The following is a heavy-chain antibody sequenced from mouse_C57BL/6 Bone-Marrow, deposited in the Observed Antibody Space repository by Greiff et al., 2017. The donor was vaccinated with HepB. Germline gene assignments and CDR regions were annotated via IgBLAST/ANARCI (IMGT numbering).Heavy chain of an antibody. CDR1: GYTFTDYE. CDR2: IDPETGGT. Sequence: VQVVESGAELVRPGASVTLSCKASGYTFTDYEMHWVKQTPVHGLEWIGAIDPETGGTAYNQKFKGKAILTADKSSSTAYMELRSLTSEDSAVYYCKTVVAHYAMDYWGQGTSVTVSS. J-gene: IGHJ4*01. CDR3: KTVVAHYAMDY. V-gene: IGHV1-15*01. D-gene: IGHD1-1*01.